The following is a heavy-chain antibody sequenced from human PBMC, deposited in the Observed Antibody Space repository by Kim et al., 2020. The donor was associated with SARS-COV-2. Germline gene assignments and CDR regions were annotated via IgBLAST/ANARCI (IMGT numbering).Heavy chain of an antibody. D-gene: IGHD4-17*01. CDR2: INHSGST. CDR3: SSGRSVTTVVTLWLGDY. Sequence: SETLSLTCAVYGGSFSGYYWSWIRQPPGKGLEWIGEINHSGSTNYNPSLKSGVTISVDTSKNQFSLKLRSVTAADTAVYYCSSGRSVTTVVTLWLGDY. V-gene: IGHV4-34*01. CDR1: GGSFSGYY. J-gene: IGHJ4*01.